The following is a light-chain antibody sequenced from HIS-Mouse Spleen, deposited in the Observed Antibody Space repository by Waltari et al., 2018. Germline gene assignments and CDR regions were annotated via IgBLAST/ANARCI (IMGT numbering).Light chain of an antibody. Sequence: QSALTQPASVSGSPGQSITISRTGTSSDVGGYNSVAWYQQHPGKAPKLMIDVVSNRHYGGSHRLSGSKSGNTASLTISPLQAEDEADYYCSSYPSSSTLVGGGTKLTVL. J-gene: IGLJ2*01. CDR3: SSYPSSSTL. CDR2: VVS. V-gene: IGLV2-14*03. CDR1: SSDVGGYNS.